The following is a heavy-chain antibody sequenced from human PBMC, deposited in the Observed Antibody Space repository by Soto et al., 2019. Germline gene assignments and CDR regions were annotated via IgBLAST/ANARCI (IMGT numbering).Heavy chain of an antibody. Sequence: QAVGSLRLSCAASGFTFSSYAMHWVRQAPGKGLEWVAVISYDGSNKYYADSVKGRFTISRDNSKNTLYLQMNSLRAEDTAVYYCAKVVVAANHFDYWGQGTLVTVSS. D-gene: IGHD2-15*01. CDR1: GFTFSSYA. CDR3: AKVVVAANHFDY. V-gene: IGHV3-30-3*01. J-gene: IGHJ4*02. CDR2: ISYDGSNK.